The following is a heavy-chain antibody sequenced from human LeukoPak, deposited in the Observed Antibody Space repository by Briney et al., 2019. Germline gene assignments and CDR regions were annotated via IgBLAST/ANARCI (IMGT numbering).Heavy chain of an antibody. CDR2: ISGSGGST. J-gene: IGHJ5*02. CDR3: AKALVSGNSLPARSFDP. Sequence: GGSLRLSCAASGFTFSSYAMSWVRQAPGKGLEWVSTISGSGGSTYYADSVKGRFIISRDNSKNTLYMQMNRLRAEHTAIYSCAKALVSGNSLPARSFDPWGQGTLVTVSS. D-gene: IGHD5/OR15-5a*01. CDR1: GFTFSSYA. V-gene: IGHV3-23*01.